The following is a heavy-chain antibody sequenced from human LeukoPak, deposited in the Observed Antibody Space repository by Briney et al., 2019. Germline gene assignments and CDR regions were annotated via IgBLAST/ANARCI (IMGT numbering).Heavy chain of an antibody. J-gene: IGHJ5*02. CDR2: IYHSGST. V-gene: IGHV4-38-2*02. CDR1: SYSISSGYY. CDR3: ARVPHGETIFGVVLYWFDP. D-gene: IGHD3-3*01. Sequence: PSETLSLTCTVSSYSISSGYYWGWIRQPPGKGLEWIGSIYHSGSTYYNPSLKSRVTISVDTSKNQFSLKLSSVTAAGTAVYYCARVPHGETIFGVVLYWFDPWGQGTLVTVSS.